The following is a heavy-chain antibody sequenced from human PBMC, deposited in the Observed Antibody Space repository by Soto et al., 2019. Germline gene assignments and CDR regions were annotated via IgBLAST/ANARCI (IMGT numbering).Heavy chain of an antibody. V-gene: IGHV3-23*01. CDR2: VTADGGT. CDR3: APHVSCSGGSCQYDAFAI. D-gene: IGHD2-15*01. Sequence: EVQVLESGGGLVQPGGSLRLSCEGSGFTVSSHAMTWIRQAPGKGPEWVSTVTADGGTYYADSVEGRFAMCRDTSAHTLYSQMNSPGAEATAAYYCAPHVSCSGGSCQYDAFAIRGQGTMVTVSS. CDR1: GFTVSSHA. J-gene: IGHJ3*02.